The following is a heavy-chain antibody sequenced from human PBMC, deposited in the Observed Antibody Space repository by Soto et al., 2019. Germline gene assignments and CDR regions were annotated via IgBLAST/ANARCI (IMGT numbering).Heavy chain of an antibody. J-gene: IGHJ5*02. CDR1: GGSISSSSYY. CDR3: ARDGAVVATITNWFDP. V-gene: IGHV4-39*02. D-gene: IGHD5-12*01. CDR2: IYYSGST. Sequence: SETLSLTCTVSGGSISSSSYYWGCIRQPPWKGLEWIGSIYYSGSTYYNPSLKSRVTISVDTSKNQFSLKLSSVTATETAVYYCARDGAVVATITNWFDPWGQGTLVTVSS.